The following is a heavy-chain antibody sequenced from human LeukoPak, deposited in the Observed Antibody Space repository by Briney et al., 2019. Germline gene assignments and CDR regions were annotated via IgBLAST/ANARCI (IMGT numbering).Heavy chain of an antibody. CDR1: GFTLSSYA. J-gene: IGHJ6*03. D-gene: IGHD6-13*01. Sequence: PGGSLRLSCAASGFTLSSYAMSWVRQAPGKGLEWVSAISGSGGSTYYAYSVKGRFTISRDNSKSTLYLQMNSLRAEDTAVYYCAKDYGSSWYYYYYYMDVWGKGTTVTVSS. V-gene: IGHV3-23*01. CDR3: AKDYGSSWYYYYYYMDV. CDR2: ISGSGGST.